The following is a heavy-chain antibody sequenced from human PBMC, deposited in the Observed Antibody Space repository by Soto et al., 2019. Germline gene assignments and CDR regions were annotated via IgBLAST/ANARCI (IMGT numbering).Heavy chain of an antibody. D-gene: IGHD1-26*01. CDR1: GFPFSDLY. CDR3: LIVGGTRT. Sequence: EVQVVESGGGLVQPGGSLRLSCAASGFPFSDLYIDWVRQAPGKGLEWVARIRNKANYYTTDYAASVKGRFTISRDDSKNSVYLQMNSLKTEDTAVYYCLIVGGTRTWCQGTLVSVSS. V-gene: IGHV3-72*01. CDR2: IRNKANYYTT. J-gene: IGHJ5*02.